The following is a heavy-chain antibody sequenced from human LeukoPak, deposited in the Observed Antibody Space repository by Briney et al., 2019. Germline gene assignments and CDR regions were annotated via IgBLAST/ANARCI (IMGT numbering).Heavy chain of an antibody. D-gene: IGHD3-10*01. V-gene: IGHV3-33*08. CDR1: GFTFSSYG. J-gene: IGHJ4*02. CDR2: IWYDGSNE. CDR3: ARAGASKLWFFDY. Sequence: PGGSLRLSCAASGFTFSSYGMHWVRQAPVKGLEWVAVIWYDGSNEYYAESVKGRFTISRDNSKNTLYLQMNSLRAEDTAVYYCARAGASKLWFFDYWGQGTLVTVSS.